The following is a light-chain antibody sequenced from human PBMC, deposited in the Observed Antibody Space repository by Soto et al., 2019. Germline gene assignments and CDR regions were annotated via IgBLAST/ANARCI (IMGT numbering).Light chain of an antibody. CDR2: DVA. CDR3: MSFTSSNTDV. Sequence: QSVLTQPASVSGSPGQSSTISCTGTSSDVGAYNFVSWYQHYPDKAPKVVIYDVANRPSGVSYRFSASKSGNTASLTISGLQAEDEADYYCMSFTSSNTDVFGTGTKVTVL. V-gene: IGLV2-14*03. J-gene: IGLJ1*01. CDR1: SSDVGAYNF.